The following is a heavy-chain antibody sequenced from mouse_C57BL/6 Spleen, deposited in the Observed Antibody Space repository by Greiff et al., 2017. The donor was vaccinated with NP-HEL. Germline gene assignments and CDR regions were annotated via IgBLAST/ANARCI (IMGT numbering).Heavy chain of an antibody. D-gene: IGHD4-1*02. J-gene: IGHJ2*01. Sequence: EVKVEESGGGLVQPGGSMKLSCAASGFTFSDAWMDWVRQSPEKGLEWVAEIRNKANNHATYYAESVKGRFTISRDDSKSSVYLQMNSLRAEDTGIYYCTRLNWDGGFDYWGQGTTLTVSS. CDR2: IRNKANNHAT. CDR3: TRLNWDGGFDY. CDR1: GFTFSDAW. V-gene: IGHV6-6*01.